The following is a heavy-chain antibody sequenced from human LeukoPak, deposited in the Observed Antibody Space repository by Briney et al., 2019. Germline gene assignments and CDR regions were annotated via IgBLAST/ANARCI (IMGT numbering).Heavy chain of an antibody. D-gene: IGHD3-22*01. J-gene: IGHJ3*02. CDR2: ISYDGSNK. Sequence: PGRSLRLSCAASGFTFSSYGMHWVRQAPGKGLEWVAVISYDGSNKYYADSVKGRFTISRDNSKNTLYLQMNSLRAEDTAVYYCARDGLYYYDSSGDLDAFDIWGQGTMVTVSS. CDR3: ARDGLYYYDSSGDLDAFDI. CDR1: GFTFSSYG. V-gene: IGHV3-30*03.